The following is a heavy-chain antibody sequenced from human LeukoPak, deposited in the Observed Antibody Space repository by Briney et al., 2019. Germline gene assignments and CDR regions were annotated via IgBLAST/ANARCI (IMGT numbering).Heavy chain of an antibody. D-gene: IGHD1-26*01. CDR3: ARSYSGSYLPFDY. V-gene: IGHV4-34*01. Sequence: SETLSLTCAVYGGSFSGYYWGWIRQPPGKGLEWIGEINHSGSTNYNPSLKSRVTISVDTSKNQFSLKLSSVTAADTAVYYCARSYSGSYLPFDYWGQGTLVTVSS. J-gene: IGHJ4*02. CDR2: INHSGST. CDR1: GGSFSGYY.